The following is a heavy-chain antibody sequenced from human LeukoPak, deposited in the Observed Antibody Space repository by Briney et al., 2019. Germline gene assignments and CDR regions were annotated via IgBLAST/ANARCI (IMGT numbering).Heavy chain of an antibody. Sequence: KPGASVKVSCKASGYTFTSYSISWVRQAPGQGLECMGWISAYNGNTIYAQKVKGRVTMTTDTSTSTAYMELRSLNSDDAAVYYCARASYCSDGSCYSDYWGQGTLVTVSS. CDR1: GYTFTSYS. J-gene: IGHJ4*02. V-gene: IGHV1-18*01. CDR2: ISAYNGNT. CDR3: ARASYCSDGSCYSDY. D-gene: IGHD2-15*01.